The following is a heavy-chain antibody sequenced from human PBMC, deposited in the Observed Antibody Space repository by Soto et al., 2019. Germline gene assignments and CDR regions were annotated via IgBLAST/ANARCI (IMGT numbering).Heavy chain of an antibody. CDR1: GDSVSSRSC. CDR3: VRSVPAATWQYSGMDV. CDR2: IYHSGTF. Sequence: QVRLQESGPGLVEPSGTLSLTCAVSGDSVSSRSCWSWVRQAPGKGLEWIGEIYHSGTFNYNPSLASRVSVSGDKSRNQLSLNLKSVTAADTAVYYCVRSVPAATWQYSGMDVWGQATTVTVSS. V-gene: IGHV4-4*02. J-gene: IGHJ6*02. D-gene: IGHD2-2*01.